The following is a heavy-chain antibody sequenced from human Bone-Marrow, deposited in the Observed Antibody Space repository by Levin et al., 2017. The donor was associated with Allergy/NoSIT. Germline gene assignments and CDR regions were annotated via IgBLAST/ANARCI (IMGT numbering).Heavy chain of an antibody. CDR1: GFTFSSYA. J-gene: IGHJ6*02. CDR2: ISGSGGST. Sequence: GESLKISCAASGFTFSSYAMSWVRQAPGKGLEWVSAISGSGGSTYYADSVKGRFTISRDNSKNTLYLQMNSLRAEDTAVYYCAKDGCSGGSCYSDYYYGMDVWGQGTTVTVSS. V-gene: IGHV3-23*01. CDR3: AKDGCSGGSCYSDYYYGMDV. D-gene: IGHD2-15*01.